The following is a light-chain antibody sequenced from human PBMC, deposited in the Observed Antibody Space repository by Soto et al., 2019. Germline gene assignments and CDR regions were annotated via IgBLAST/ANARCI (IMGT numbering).Light chain of an antibody. CDR3: RQYGSSPSYT. CDR1: QSVSSSSY. Sequence: EIVLTQSPGTLSLSPGERATLSCRASQSVSSSSYLAWYQQKPGQAPRLLIYGASSRATGLPDRLSGSGFATDFTLTISRLEPEDFVVYYCRQYGSSPSYTFGQGTKLEIK. CDR2: GAS. J-gene: IGKJ2*01. V-gene: IGKV3-20*01.